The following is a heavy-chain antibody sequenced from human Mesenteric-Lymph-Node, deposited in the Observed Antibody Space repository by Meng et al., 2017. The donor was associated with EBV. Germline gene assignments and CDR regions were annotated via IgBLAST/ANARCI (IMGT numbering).Heavy chain of an antibody. D-gene: IGHD6-19*01. CDR3: AREWTWYSSGWPPRGDFDY. J-gene: IGHJ4*02. Sequence: EVELGGAGGGLIQPGGSLRLSCAASGLNFSSYSMNWVRQAPGKGLEWVSSISSSSSYIYYADSVKGRFTISRDNAKNSLYLQMNSLRAEDTAVYYCAREWTWYSSGWPPRGDFDYWGQGTLVTVSS. V-gene: IGHV3-21*01. CDR1: GLNFSSYS. CDR2: ISSSSSYI.